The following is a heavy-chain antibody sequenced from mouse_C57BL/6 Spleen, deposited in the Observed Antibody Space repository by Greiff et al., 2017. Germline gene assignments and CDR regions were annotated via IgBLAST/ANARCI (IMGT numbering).Heavy chain of an antibody. CDR3: ARWLLRGFAY. J-gene: IGHJ3*01. CDR2: IDPSDSYT. D-gene: IGHD2-3*01. V-gene: IGHV1-50*01. CDR1: GYTFTSYW. Sequence: QVQLQQPGAELVKPGASVKLSCKASGYTFTSYWMQWVKQRPGQGLEWIGEIDPSDSYTNYNQKFKGKATLTVDTSSSTAYMQLSSLTSEDSAVYYWARWLLRGFAYWGQGTLVTVSA.